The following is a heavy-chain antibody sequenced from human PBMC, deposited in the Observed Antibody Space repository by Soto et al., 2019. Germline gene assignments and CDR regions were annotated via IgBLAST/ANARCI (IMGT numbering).Heavy chain of an antibody. V-gene: IGHV3-23*01. CDR1: GFTFRSYA. Sequence: GGSLRLSCAASGFTFRSYAMSLVRQAPGKGLEWVSAISGSGGSTYYADSVKGRFTISRDNSKNTLYLQMNSLRAEDTAVYYYAKDLRITMIVVVITALDYWGQGTLVTVSS. CDR2: ISGSGGST. CDR3: AKDLRITMIVVVITALDY. J-gene: IGHJ4*02. D-gene: IGHD3-22*01.